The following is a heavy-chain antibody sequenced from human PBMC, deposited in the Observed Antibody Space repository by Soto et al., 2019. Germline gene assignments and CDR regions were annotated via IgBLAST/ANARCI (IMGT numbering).Heavy chain of an antibody. J-gene: IGHJ4*02. V-gene: IGHV3-74*01. Sequence: EGELVESGGGLLQPGGSLRLSCTASRAIFYTYWMAWVRQAPGKGMVWVARITGDGTDVKYADAVKDRFTISRANADNTLYLEVDSLRPDDTGIYYCVRENLFSYDLWGRGTLVTVS. CDR2: ITGDGTDV. D-gene: IGHD3-16*01. CDR1: RAIFYTYW. CDR3: VRENLFSYDL.